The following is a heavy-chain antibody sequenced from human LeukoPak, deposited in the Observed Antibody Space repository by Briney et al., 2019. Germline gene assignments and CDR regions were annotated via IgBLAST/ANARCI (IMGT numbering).Heavy chain of an antibody. CDR3: ARDGGRYVDWLLQEY. CDR2: IYHSGAT. CDR1: GGSISSSSYY. D-gene: IGHD3-9*01. Sequence: SETLSLTCTVSGGSISSSSYYWGWIRQPPGKGLEWIGSIYHSGATYYNPSLKSRLTISVDTSKNQFSLKLTSVTAADTAVYYCARDGGRYVDWLLQEYWGQGTLVTVSS. J-gene: IGHJ4*02. V-gene: IGHV4-39*07.